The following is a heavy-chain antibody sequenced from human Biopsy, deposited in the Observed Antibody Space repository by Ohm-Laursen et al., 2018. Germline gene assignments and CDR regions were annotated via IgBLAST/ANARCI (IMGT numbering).Heavy chain of an antibody. J-gene: IGHJ6*02. CDR3: ARMDCSGGSCHYYSYGMDV. CDR2: IHHSGST. CDR1: GVSITAYY. Sequence: SETLSLTCTVSGVSITAYYWSWIRQSPGKGLECIGNIHHSGSTNYNPSLKSRLTISVDTSKNQFSLKLSSVTAADTAVYYCARMDCSGGSCHYYSYGMDVWGQGTAVTVSS. D-gene: IGHD2-15*01. V-gene: IGHV4-4*09.